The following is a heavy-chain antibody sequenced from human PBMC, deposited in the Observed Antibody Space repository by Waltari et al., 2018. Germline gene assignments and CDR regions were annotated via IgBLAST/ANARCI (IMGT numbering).Heavy chain of an antibody. CDR3: ARQRQGGYYDSSGYYFFDI. V-gene: IGHV5-51*01. D-gene: IGHD3-22*01. J-gene: IGHJ3*02. CDR1: GYSFTSYW. Sequence: EVQLVQSGAEVKKPGESLKISCKGSGYSFTSYWIGWVRQMPGKGLEWMGVIYPGDSDTRYSPSFQGQVTISADKSISTAYLQWSSLKASDTAMYYCARQRQGGYYDSSGYYFFDIWGQGTMVTVSS. CDR2: IYPGDSDT.